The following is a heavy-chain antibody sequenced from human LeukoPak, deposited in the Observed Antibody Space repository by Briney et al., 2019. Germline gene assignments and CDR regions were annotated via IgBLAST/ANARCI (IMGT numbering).Heavy chain of an antibody. CDR3: AKPGGIAARTYYFDY. CDR1: GFTFDDYA. D-gene: IGHD6-6*01. V-gene: IGHV3-9*01. CDR2: ISWNSGSI. Sequence: PGGSLRLSCAASGFTFDDYAMHWVRQAPGKGLEWVSGISWNSGSIGYADSVKGRFTISRDNAKNSLYLQMNSLRAEDTALYYCAKPGGIAARTYYFDYWGQGTLVTVSS. J-gene: IGHJ4*02.